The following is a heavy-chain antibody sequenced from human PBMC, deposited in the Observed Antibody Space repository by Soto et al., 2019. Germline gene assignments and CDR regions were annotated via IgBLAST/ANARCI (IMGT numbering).Heavy chain of an antibody. J-gene: IGHJ4*02. D-gene: IGHD4-4*01. CDR2: ISGSGGTT. CDR3: AKEGDFSNTFDH. CDR1: DFRFTTYV. Sequence: GGSLRLSCAASDFRFTTYVMNWVRQAPGKGLGWVSGISGSGGTTYYADSVKGRFTISRDSSKNTVYLQMNSLRAEDTAVYYCAKEGDFSNTFDHWGQGTLVTVSS. V-gene: IGHV3-23*01.